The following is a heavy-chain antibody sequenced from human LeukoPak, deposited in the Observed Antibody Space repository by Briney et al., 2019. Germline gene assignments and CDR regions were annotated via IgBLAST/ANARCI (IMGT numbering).Heavy chain of an antibody. J-gene: IGHJ4*02. Sequence: GGSLRLSCAASGFTFSSYSMNWVRQAPGKGLEWVSYISSSGSTIYYGDSVKGRFTISRDNAKKSLYLQMNSLRAEDTAVYYCARVRYFDWLGPFDYWGQGTLVTVSS. CDR1: GFTFSSYS. CDR3: ARVRYFDWLGPFDY. CDR2: ISSSGSTI. V-gene: IGHV3-48*04. D-gene: IGHD3-9*01.